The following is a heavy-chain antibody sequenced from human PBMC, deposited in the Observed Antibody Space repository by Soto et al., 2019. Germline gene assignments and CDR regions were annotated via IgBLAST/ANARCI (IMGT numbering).Heavy chain of an antibody. CDR1: GASISSGGAYY. D-gene: IGHD3-10*01. CDR2: IHYSGST. V-gene: IGHV4-30-4*01. Sequence: QVQLQESGPGLVKPSQTLSLTCAVSGASISSGGAYYWSWIRQSPGKGLEWIGYIHYSGSTYYNSFLKSRVTMSVDTAKNRFSLKVSSVTAADTAVYYCARSPKGLGNFDYWGQGTLVTVSS. CDR3: ARSPKGLGNFDY. J-gene: IGHJ4*02.